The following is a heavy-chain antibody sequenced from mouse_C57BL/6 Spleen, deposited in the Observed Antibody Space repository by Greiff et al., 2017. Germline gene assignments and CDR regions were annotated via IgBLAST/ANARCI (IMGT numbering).Heavy chain of an antibody. Sequence: EVQGVESGGGLVQPGGSLKLSCAASGFTFSDYYMYWVRQTPEKRLAWVAYISNCGGSTYYPATVKGRFTISRDTAKNTLYLQMSRLKSEDTAMYYCARLGSYYFDYWGQGTTLTVSS. J-gene: IGHJ2*01. CDR1: GFTFSDYY. V-gene: IGHV5-12*01. D-gene: IGHD1-1*02. CDR2: ISNCGGST. CDR3: ARLGSYYFDY.